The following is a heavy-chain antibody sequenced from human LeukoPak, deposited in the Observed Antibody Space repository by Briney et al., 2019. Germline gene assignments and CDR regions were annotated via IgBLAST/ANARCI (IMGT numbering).Heavy chain of an antibody. J-gene: IGHJ6*02. D-gene: IGHD1-1*01. V-gene: IGHV4-39*01. CDR1: GGSISSSSYY. CDR2: IYYSGST. Sequence: PSETLSLTCTVSGGSISSSSYYWGWLRQPPGKGLEWIVSIYYSGSTYYNPSLKSRVTISVDTSKNQFSLKLTAVTAADTAVYYCARHPNPTGTLGSYYYGMDVWGQGTTVTVSS. CDR3: ARHPNPTGTLGSYYYGMDV.